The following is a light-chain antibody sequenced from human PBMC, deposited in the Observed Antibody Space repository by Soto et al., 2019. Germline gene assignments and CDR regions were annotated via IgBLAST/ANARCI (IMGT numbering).Light chain of an antibody. J-gene: IGKJ1*01. CDR3: QQYGSSPRT. Sequence: EIVLTQSPGALSLSPGERATLSCRASQNLSSRYLAWFQQKPGQAPRLLIYGASSRASGIPGRFSGSGSATDFARNISRLEPEGFAVYYCQQYGSSPRTFGQGNKVEIK. CDR2: GAS. CDR1: QNLSSRY. V-gene: IGKV3-20*01.